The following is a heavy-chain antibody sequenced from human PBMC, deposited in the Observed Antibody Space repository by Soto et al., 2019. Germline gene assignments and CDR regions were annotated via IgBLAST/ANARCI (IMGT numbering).Heavy chain of an antibody. J-gene: IGHJ6*02. V-gene: IGHV3-30-3*01. CDR3: ARERGEGGVNWNVYYYYYGMDV. CDR2: ISYDGSNK. D-gene: IGHD1-1*01. CDR1: GFTFSSYA. Sequence: GSLRLSCAASGFTFSSYAMHWVRQAPGKGLEWVAVISYDGSNKYYADSVKGRFTISRDNSKNTLYLQMNSLRAEDTAVYYCARERGEGGVNWNVYYYYYGMDVWGQGTTVTVSS.